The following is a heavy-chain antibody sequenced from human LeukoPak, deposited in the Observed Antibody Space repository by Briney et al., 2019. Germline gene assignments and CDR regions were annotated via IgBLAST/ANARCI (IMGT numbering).Heavy chain of an antibody. CDR3: ARGLDFWSGPMDV. Sequence: SETLSLTCAVYGGSFSGYYWSWIRQPPGKGLEWIGEINHSGSTNYNPSLKSRVTISVDTSKNQFSLKLSSVTAADTAVYYCARGLDFWSGPMDVWGQGTTVTVSS. V-gene: IGHV4-34*01. CDR1: GGSFSGYY. CDR2: INHSGST. D-gene: IGHD3-3*01. J-gene: IGHJ6*02.